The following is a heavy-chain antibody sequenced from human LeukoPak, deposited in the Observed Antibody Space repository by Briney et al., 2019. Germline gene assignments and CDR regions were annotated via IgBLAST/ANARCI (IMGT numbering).Heavy chain of an antibody. CDR1: GYTFTSYD. CDR2: MNPNSGNT. J-gene: IGHJ6*02. Sequence: GASVKVSCKASGYTFTSYDINWVRQATGQGLEWMGWMNPNSGNTGYAQKFQGRVTMTRNTSITTAYMELSGLTFEDTAVYYCARPGGVWFGELGLGGMAFWGQGTTVTVSS. CDR3: ARPGGVWFGELGLGGMAF. V-gene: IGHV1-8*01. D-gene: IGHD3-10*01.